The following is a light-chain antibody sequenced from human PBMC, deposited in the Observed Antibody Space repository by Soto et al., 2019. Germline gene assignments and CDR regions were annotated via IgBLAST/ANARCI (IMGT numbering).Light chain of an antibody. CDR1: QSFTSRS. J-gene: IGKJ3*01. V-gene: IGKV3D-20*02. CDR3: QQRINWPVT. CDR2: GTS. Sequence: EIVLTQSPGTLSLSPGERATLSCRANQSFTSRSLAWYQQKPGLAPRLLISGTSNRAAGIPDRFSGSGSGTDFTLTISSLEPEDYAVYYCQQRINWPVTFGPGTKVDIK.